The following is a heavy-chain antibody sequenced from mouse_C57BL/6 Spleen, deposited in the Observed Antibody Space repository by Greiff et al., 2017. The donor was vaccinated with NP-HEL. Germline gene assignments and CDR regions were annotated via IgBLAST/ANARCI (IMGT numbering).Heavy chain of an antibody. V-gene: IGHV1-80*01. Sequence: QVQLQQSGAELVKPGASVKISCKASGYAFSSYWMIWVKQRPGKGLEWIGQIYPGDGDTNYNGKFKGKATLTADKSSSTAYMQLSSLTSEDSAVYFCAQGSYAMDYWGQGTSVTVSS. CDR3: AQGSYAMDY. J-gene: IGHJ4*01. CDR1: GYAFSSYW. CDR2: IYPGDGDT.